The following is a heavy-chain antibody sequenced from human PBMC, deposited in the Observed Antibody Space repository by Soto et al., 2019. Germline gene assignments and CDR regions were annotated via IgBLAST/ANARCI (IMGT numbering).Heavy chain of an antibody. CDR2: IYYSGST. Sequence: SETLFLTCTVSGGSISSSSYYWGWIRQPPGKGLEWIGSIYYSGSTNYNPSLKSRVTISVDTSKNQFSLKLSSVTAADTAVYYCARTPPKEELMVYATSNWFDPWGQGTLVTVSS. CDR1: GGSISSSSYY. V-gene: IGHV4-39*01. J-gene: IGHJ5*02. D-gene: IGHD2-8*01. CDR3: ARTPPKEELMVYATSNWFDP.